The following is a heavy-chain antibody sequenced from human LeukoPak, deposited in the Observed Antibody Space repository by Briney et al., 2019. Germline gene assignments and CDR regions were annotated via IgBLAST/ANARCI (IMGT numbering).Heavy chain of an antibody. V-gene: IGHV3-23*01. CDR3: ARAPGSLDY. J-gene: IGHJ4*02. CDR2: ISGSGVGT. Sequence: GGSLRLSCAASGFTFSTFPMNWVRQSPGKGLEWVSGISGSGVGTYNADSVKGRFTISRDNSKNTLFLQMNSLGPEDTAVYYCARAPGSLDYWGQGILVTVSS. CDR1: GFTFSTFP. D-gene: IGHD3-10*01.